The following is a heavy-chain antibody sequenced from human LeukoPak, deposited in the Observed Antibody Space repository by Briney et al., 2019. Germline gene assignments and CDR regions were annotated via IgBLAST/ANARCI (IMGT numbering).Heavy chain of an antibody. CDR2: ISSSSSYI. V-gene: IGHV3-21*01. CDR1: GFTFSSYS. J-gene: IGHJ4*02. Sequence: PGGSLRLSCAASGFTFSSYSMNWVRQAPRKGLEWVSSISSSSSYIYYADSVKGRFTISRDNAKNSLYLQMNSLRAEDTAVYYCARDEDIDGYSYGYVPYYFDYWGQGTLVTVSS. D-gene: IGHD5-18*01. CDR3: ARDEDIDGYSYGYVPYYFDY.